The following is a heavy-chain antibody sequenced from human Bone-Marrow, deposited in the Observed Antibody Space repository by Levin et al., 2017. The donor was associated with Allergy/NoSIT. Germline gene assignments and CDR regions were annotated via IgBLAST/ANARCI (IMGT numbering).Heavy chain of an antibody. D-gene: IGHD6-19*01. Sequence: SSETLSLTCTVSGGSISSYYWSWIRQPPGKGLEWIGYIYYSGSTNYNPSLKSRVTISVDTSKNQFSLKLSSVTAADTAVYYCAGPGIAVAGTRSSLYYYYGMDVWGQGTTVTVSS. J-gene: IGHJ6*02. CDR3: AGPGIAVAGTRSSLYYYYGMDV. CDR2: IYYSGST. CDR1: GGSISSYY. V-gene: IGHV4-59*01.